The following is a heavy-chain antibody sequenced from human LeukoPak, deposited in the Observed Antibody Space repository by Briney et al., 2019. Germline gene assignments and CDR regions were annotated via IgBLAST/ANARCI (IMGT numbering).Heavy chain of an antibody. D-gene: IGHD5-12*01. V-gene: IGHV3-15*01. CDR1: GFTFSNAW. CDR2: IKSKTDGGTT. CDR3: TPEIVTTGPWDY. J-gene: IGHJ4*02. Sequence: PGGSPRLSCAASGFTFSNAWMSWVRQAPGKGLEWVGRIKSKTDGGTTDYAAPVKGRFTISRDDSKNTLYLQMNSLKTEDTAVYYCTPEIVTTGPWDYWGQGTLVTVSS.